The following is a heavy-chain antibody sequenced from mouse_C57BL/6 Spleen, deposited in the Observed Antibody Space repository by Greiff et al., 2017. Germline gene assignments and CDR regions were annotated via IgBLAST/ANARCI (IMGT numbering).Heavy chain of an antibody. CDR2: ISSGSSTI. CDR3: ARGDYGKNYFDY. Sequence: EVKLVESGGGLVKPGGSLKLSCAASGFTFSDYGMHWVRQAPEKGLEWVAYISSGSSTIYYADTVKGRFTISRDNAKNTLFLQMTSLMSEDTAMYYCARGDYGKNYFDYWGQGTTLTVSS. J-gene: IGHJ2*01. CDR1: GFTFSDYG. D-gene: IGHD1-1*02. V-gene: IGHV5-17*01.